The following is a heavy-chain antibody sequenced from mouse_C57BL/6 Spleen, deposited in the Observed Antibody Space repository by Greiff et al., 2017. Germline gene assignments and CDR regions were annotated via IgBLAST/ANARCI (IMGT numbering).Heavy chain of an antibody. J-gene: IGHJ2*01. CDR1: GFSLTSYG. CDR2: IWSGGST. D-gene: IGHD3-3*01. CDR3: AETEGTAPDY. V-gene: IGHV2-5*01. Sequence: QVTLKESGPGLVQPSQSLSITCTVSGFSLTSYGVHWVRQSPGKGLEWLGVIWSGGSTDYNAAFMSRLSITKDNSKSQVFFKMNSRQADDTTIYYFAETEGTAPDYWGQGTTLTVSS.